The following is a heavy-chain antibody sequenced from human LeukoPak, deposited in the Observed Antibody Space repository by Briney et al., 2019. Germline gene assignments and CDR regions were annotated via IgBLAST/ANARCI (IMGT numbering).Heavy chain of an antibody. CDR3: ARDLRRGSSSWYVSGGDY. Sequence: ASVKVSCKTSGYTFTGYYIHWVRQAPGQGLEWMGWITACNDNTYYAQKLQGRVTMTTDTSTSTAYMELRSLRSDDTAVYYCARDLRRGSSSWYVSGGDYWGQGTLVTVSS. CDR2: ITACNDNT. CDR1: GYTFTGYY. D-gene: IGHD6-13*01. J-gene: IGHJ4*02. V-gene: IGHV1-18*04.